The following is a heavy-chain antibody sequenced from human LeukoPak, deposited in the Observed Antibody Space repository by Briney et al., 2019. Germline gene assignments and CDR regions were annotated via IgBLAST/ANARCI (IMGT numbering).Heavy chain of an antibody. CDR3: AISIQAAAIPAFDY. J-gene: IGHJ4*02. V-gene: IGHV1-2*02. D-gene: IGHD6-25*01. CDR1: GNTFAGHN. Sequence: GASVKVSCKAPGNTFAGHNIHWMRQAPGQGLELMGWINPDRGGTDYARQFQGRVTMTSDTSIRAAYMELSSLVSKDSAVYFCAISIQAAAIPAFDYWGQGTLVTVSS. CDR2: INPDRGGT.